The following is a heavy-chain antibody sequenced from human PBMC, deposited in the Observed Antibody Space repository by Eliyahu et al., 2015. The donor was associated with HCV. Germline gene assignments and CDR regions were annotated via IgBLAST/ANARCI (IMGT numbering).Heavy chain of an antibody. CDR2: SYHSGST. J-gene: IGHJ6*02. D-gene: IGHD3-16*01. Sequence: QLQLQESGPGLVKPSETLSLTCTVSGDSISSSGYYWGWLRXPPGKGLXWIGSSYHSGSTYYXPSLKSRVTVSADTSTDLLSLXLRSVTAADTAIYYCARHTRWGSAYSEDYYYYYGINLWGQGTSVTVSS. CDR1: GDSISSSGYY. V-gene: IGHV4-39*01. CDR3: ARHTRWGSAYSEDYYYYYGINL.